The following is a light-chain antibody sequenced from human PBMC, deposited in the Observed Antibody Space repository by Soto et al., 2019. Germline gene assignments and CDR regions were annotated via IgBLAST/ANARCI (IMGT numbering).Light chain of an antibody. V-gene: IGKV1-5*01. J-gene: IGKJ1*01. CDR3: QQYDSYAWK. CDR2: DAS. Sequence: DIQMTQSPSILSASVGDRVTITFRASQSISSWLAWYQQKPGKAPKLLIYDASSLESGVPSRFSGIGSGTEFTLTITSLQPDDFATYYCQQYDSYAWKFGQGTKVDIK. CDR1: QSISSW.